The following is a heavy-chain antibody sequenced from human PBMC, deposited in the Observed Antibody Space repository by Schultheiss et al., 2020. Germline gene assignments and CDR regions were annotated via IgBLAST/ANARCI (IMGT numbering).Heavy chain of an antibody. CDR3: AKIFVQYEWIQFGSYYFDY. V-gene: IGHV3-23*01. CDR1: GFTFSSYA. J-gene: IGHJ4*02. CDR2: ISGSGGST. Sequence: GGSLRLSCAASGFTFSSYAMSWVRQAPGKGLEWVSAISGSGGSTYYADSVKGRFTISRDNSKNTLYLQMNSLRAEDTAVYYCAKIFVQYEWIQFGSYYFDYWGQGTLVTVSS. D-gene: IGHD5-18*01.